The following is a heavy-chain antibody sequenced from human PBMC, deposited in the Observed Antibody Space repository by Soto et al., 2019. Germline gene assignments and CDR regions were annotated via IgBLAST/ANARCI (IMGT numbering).Heavy chain of an antibody. J-gene: IGHJ6*02. CDR1: GFRFSTYD. V-gene: IGHV3-23*01. Sequence: DVQLLESGGGLVQPGGSLRLSCEASGFRFSTYDMSWVRQAPGKGLEWVSVMSGSGSGTYYADSVKGRFTISRDNSKNTLYLQMNSLRAEDTAVYYCVRQAKLTTVTANVGYYYGLDVWGQGTTVTVSS. CDR2: MSGSGSGT. CDR3: VRQAKLTTVTANVGYYYGLDV. D-gene: IGHD4-4*01.